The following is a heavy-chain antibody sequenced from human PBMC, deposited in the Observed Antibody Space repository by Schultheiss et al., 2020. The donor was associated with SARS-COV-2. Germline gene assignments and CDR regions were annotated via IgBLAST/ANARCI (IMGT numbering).Heavy chain of an antibody. J-gene: IGHJ5*02. CDR3: ARDQDYGWFDP. CDR2: IDSDGSNI. Sequence: GGSLRLSCAASGFTFSSYWMHWVRQAPGRGLVWVSRIDSDGSNINYADFVNGRFTMSRDNAKNSLYLQMNSLRAEDTAVYYCARDQDYGWFDPWGQGTLVTVSS. CDR1: GFTFSSYW. V-gene: IGHV3-74*01. D-gene: IGHD4-17*01.